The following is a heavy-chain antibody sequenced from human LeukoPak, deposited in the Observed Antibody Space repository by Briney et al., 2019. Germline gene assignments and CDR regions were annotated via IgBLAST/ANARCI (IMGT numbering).Heavy chain of an antibody. Sequence: SETLSLTCTVSGGSISSSSYYWGWIRQPPGKGLEWIGSIYYSGSTYYNPSLKSRVTISVDTSKNQFSLKLSSVTAADTAVYYCARQHIVVVTAMRAYYYYGMDVWGQGTTVTVSS. CDR3: ARQHIVVVTAMRAYYYYGMDV. V-gene: IGHV4-39*01. J-gene: IGHJ6*02. CDR1: GGSISSSSYY. D-gene: IGHD2-21*02. CDR2: IYYSGST.